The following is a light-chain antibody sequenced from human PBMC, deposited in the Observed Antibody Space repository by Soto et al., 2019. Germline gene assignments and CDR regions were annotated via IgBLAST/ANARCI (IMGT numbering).Light chain of an antibody. J-gene: IGLJ1*01. CDR1: SSDIGYYNF. V-gene: IGLV2-23*02. Sequence: QSVLTQPASVSGSPGQSITISCTGTSSDIGYYNFVSWYQHHPGKAPKFMIYEVTKRPSGVSDRFSGSKSGNTASLTVSGLQAADEAYYYCCSYAVTSTYVFGTGTKVTVL. CDR2: EVT. CDR3: CSYAVTSTYV.